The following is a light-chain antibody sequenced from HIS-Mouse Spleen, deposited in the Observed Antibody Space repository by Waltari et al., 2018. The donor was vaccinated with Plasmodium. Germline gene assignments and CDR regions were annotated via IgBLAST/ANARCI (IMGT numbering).Light chain of an antibody. J-gene: IGKJ3*01. CDR2: AAS. V-gene: IGKV1-8*01. CDR3: QQYYSYPL. Sequence: AIRMTQSPSSLSASTGYRVTITCRASQGISSYLAWYQQKPGKAPKLLIYAASTLQSGVPSRFSGSGSGTDFTLTISCLQSEDFATYYCQQYYSYPLFGPGTKVDIK. CDR1: QGISSY.